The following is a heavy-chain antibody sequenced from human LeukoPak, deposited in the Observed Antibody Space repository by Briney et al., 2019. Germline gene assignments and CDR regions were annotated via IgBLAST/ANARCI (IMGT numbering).Heavy chain of an antibody. CDR3: AKDGGLWVSAHWGDS. V-gene: IGHV3-23*01. Sequence: GGSLRLSCAASGFTFSSYTMSWVRQAPGKGLEWVSTITTSDGNTHYADSVKGRFTVSRDNSKNTLFLQMNSLRAEDTAVYYCAKDGGLWVSAHWGDSWGRGTLVTVSS. CDR1: GFTFSSYT. J-gene: IGHJ4*02. CDR2: ITTSDGNT. D-gene: IGHD7-27*01.